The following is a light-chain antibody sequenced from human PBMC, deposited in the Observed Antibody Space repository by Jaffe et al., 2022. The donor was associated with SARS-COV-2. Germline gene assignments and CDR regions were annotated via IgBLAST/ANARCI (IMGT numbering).Light chain of an antibody. V-gene: IGKV1-39*01. CDR2: TAS. J-gene: IGKJ2*01. Sequence: DIQMTQSPSSLSASTGDRVTITCRASQSISSYLNWYQQKPGKAPKLLISTASSLRSGVPSRFSGGGSGTDFSLTINSLQLEDFATYYCQQSYVTPYTFGQGTKLEIK. CDR1: QSISSY. CDR3: QQSYVTPYT.